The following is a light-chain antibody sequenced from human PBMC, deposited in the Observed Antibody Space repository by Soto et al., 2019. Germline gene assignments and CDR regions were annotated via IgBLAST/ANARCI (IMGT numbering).Light chain of an antibody. CDR1: QSVSSD. J-gene: IGKJ5*01. Sequence: EIVLTHSPATLSFSPWERSTLSFRSSQSVSSDLAWYQQKPGQAPRLLIYDASNRATGIPARFSGSGSGTDFTLTISSLEAEDFAVYYCQQRSNWPPITFGQGTRLEIK. V-gene: IGKV3-11*01. CDR3: QQRSNWPPIT. CDR2: DAS.